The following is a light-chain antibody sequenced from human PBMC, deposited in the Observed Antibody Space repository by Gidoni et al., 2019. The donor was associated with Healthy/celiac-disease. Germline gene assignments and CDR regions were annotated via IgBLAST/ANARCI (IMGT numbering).Light chain of an antibody. J-gene: IGLJ1*01. CDR1: KLGDRY. V-gene: IGLV3-1*01. CDR2: QDS. Sequence: SYALTPPPSVSVSPGQTATITCSGDKLGDRYACWYQQNPGQSPVLVIYQDSKRPSGIPERFSGSNSGNTATLTISGTQAMDEADYYCQAWDSSTLYVFGTGTKVTVL. CDR3: QAWDSSTLYV.